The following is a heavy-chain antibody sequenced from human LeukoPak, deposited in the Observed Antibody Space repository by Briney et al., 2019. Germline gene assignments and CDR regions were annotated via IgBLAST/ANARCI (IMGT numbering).Heavy chain of an antibody. V-gene: IGHV4-39*07. CDR2: IYYSGTT. Sequence: PSETLSLTCTVSGGSISTSGYYWGWIRQPPGKGLEWIGIIYYSGTTYYNQSLKSRVTISVDTSKNQFSLKLSSVTAADTAVYYCARALGQLLWFGESRNDAFDIWGQGTMVTVSS. J-gene: IGHJ3*02. CDR1: GGSISTSGYY. D-gene: IGHD3-10*01. CDR3: ARALGQLLWFGESRNDAFDI.